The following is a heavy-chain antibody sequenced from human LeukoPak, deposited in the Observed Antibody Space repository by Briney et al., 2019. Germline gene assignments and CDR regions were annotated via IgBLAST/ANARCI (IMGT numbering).Heavy chain of an antibody. D-gene: IGHD3-22*01. CDR3: ARSYYTDRRAYPFDY. J-gene: IGHJ4*02. CDR2: ISPYNGNT. V-gene: IGHV1-18*01. CDR1: GYTFTNYG. Sequence: ASVKVSCKASGYTFTNYGLIWVRQAPGQGHDWMGFISPYNGNTDYTQNLQGRVAITTDTSSRTHYMEPKNLRSDVRPVYYCARSYYTDRRAYPFDYWGQGTLVTVSS.